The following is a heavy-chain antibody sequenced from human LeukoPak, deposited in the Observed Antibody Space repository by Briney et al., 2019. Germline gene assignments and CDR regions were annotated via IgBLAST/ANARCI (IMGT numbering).Heavy chain of an antibody. Sequence: GGSLRLSCAASGFTFSTYSMNWLRLAPGKGLEWVSSISPDSNYKYYVDSVKGRFTISRDNAKSSLYLQMNSLRGEDTAAYYCVRGGYRGFDYEYWGQGTLVTVSS. CDR2: ISPDSNYK. V-gene: IGHV3-21*01. D-gene: IGHD5-12*01. CDR3: VRGGYRGFDYEY. CDR1: GFTFSTYS. J-gene: IGHJ4*02.